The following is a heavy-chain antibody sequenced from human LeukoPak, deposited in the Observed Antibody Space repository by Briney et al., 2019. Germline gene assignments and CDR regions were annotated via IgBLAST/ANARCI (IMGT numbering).Heavy chain of an antibody. J-gene: IGHJ4*02. CDR2: IAFDGTNK. D-gene: IGHD4-17*01. CDR3: AKGTGGDYVPWVDY. Sequence: PGGSLTLSCAASGFTFSSYGMHWVRQAPGKGLEWVAVIAFDGTNKYYADSVKGRFTISRDNSKNTLYLQMNSLRAEDTAVYYCAKGTGGDYVPWVDYWGQGTLVTVSP. V-gene: IGHV3-30*18. CDR1: GFTFSSYG.